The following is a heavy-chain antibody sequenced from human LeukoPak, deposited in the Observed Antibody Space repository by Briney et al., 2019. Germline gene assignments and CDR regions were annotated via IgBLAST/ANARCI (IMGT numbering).Heavy chain of an antibody. V-gene: IGHV3-30*04. J-gene: IGHJ6*04. CDR2: ISYDGSNK. CDR1: GFTFSSYA. CDR3: ARDYYGMDV. Sequence: PGGSLRLSCAASGFTFSSYAMHWVRQAPGKGLERVAVISYDGSNKYYADSVKGRFTISRDNSKNTLYLQMNSLRAEDTAVYYCARDYYGMDVWGKGTTVTVSS.